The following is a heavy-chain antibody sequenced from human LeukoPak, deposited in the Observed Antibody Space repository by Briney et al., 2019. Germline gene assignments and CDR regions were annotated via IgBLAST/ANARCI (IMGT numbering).Heavy chain of an antibody. CDR3: ARRFFGSRYFDH. V-gene: IGHV4-61*02. CDR2: IYTSGST. D-gene: IGHD1-14*01. CDR1: GGSISSGSYY. J-gene: IGHJ4*02. Sequence: KTSETLSLTCTVSGGSISSGSYYWSWIRQPAGKGLEWIGRIYTSGSTNYNPSLKSRVTISVDTSKNQFSLKLSSVTAADTAVYYCARRFFGSRYFDHWGQGTLVTASS.